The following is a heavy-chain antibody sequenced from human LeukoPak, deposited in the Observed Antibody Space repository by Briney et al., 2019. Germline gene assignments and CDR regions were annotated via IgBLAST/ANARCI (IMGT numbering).Heavy chain of an antibody. CDR2: INGDGSSI. CDR3: AKATVVAMLGHFDL. Sequence: GGSLRLSCAASGFTFGSHWMHWVRQEPGKGLVWVSRINGDGSSISYADSVRGRFTISRDNAKNTLYLEMNSLRAEDTAVYYCAKATVVAMLGHFDLWGRGTLVTVSS. CDR1: GFTFGSHW. J-gene: IGHJ2*01. V-gene: IGHV3-74*01. D-gene: IGHD2-2*01.